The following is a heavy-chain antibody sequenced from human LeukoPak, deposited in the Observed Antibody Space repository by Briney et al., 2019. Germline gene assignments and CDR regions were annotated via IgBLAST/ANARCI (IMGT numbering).Heavy chain of an antibody. V-gene: IGHV4-34*01. CDR2: INHSGST. D-gene: IGHD3-16*02. J-gene: IGHJ5*02. CDR3: ARDENGYVWGSFRA. Sequence: SETLSVTCAVYGGSFSGYYWSWIRQPPGKGLEWIGEINHSGSTNYNPSLESRVTMSLDTSKNQFSLKLSSVTAADTAVYYCARDENGYVWGSFRAWGQGTLVTVSS. CDR1: GGSFSGYY.